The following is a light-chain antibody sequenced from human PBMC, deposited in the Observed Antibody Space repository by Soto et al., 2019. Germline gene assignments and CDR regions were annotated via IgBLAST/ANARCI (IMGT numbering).Light chain of an antibody. V-gene: IGKV1-5*03. J-gene: IGKJ4*01. Sequence: DILMTQSPSTLSASVGDRVIITCRASQSISSWLAWYQQKPGKAPALLIYKASSLQSGVPARFSGSGSGTEFTLTISSLQPDDFATYYCQHYNSYPLTFGGGTKVEIK. CDR2: KAS. CDR3: QHYNSYPLT. CDR1: QSISSW.